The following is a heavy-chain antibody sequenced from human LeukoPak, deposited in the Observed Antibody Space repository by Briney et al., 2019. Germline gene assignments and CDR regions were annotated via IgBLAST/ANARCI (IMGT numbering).Heavy chain of an antibody. J-gene: IGHJ5*02. CDR2: ISYDGSNK. V-gene: IGHV3-30*18. CDR3: AKPLYFGESLNWFDP. D-gene: IGHD3-10*01. Sequence: GGSLRLSCAASGFTFSSYGMHWVRQAPGKGLEWVAVISYDGSNKHYADSVNGRFTISRDNSKNTQYLQMNSLRVEDSAVYYCAKPLYFGESLNWFDPWGQGTLVTVSS. CDR1: GFTFSSYG.